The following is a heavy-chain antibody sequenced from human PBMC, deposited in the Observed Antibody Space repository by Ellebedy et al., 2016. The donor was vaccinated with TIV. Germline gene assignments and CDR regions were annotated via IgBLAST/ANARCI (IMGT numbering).Heavy chain of an antibody. D-gene: IGHD5-18*01. CDR3: SSHVDTSMTH. CDR1: GFTFSNYW. CDR2: MKQDGSEK. Sequence: GGSLRLXXVASGFTFSNYWMSWVRQAPGKGLEWVANMKQDGSEKYYVDSVKGRFTISRDNAKNSLYLQMNSLRLEDTALYYCSSHVDTSMTHWGQGTLVTVSS. J-gene: IGHJ4*02. V-gene: IGHV3-7*01.